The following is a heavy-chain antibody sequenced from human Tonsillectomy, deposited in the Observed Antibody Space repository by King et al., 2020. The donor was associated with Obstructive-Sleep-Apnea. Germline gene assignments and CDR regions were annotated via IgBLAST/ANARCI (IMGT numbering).Heavy chain of an antibody. CDR1: GYTFTSYT. J-gene: IGHJ4*02. CDR3: AREEAGRGCWN. Sequence: QLVQSGAEVKNPGASVKVSCKASGYTFTSYTIIWVRQAPGQGLEWMGWIRPYNGDTNYAQKLQGRVTMTTDTSTSTAYMELRSLRSDDTAVYYCAREEAGRGCWNWGQGTLVTVSS. V-gene: IGHV1-18*04. D-gene: IGHD1-14*01. CDR2: IRPYNGDT.